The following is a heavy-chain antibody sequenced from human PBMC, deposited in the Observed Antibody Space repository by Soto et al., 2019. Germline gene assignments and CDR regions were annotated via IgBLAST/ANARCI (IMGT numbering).Heavy chain of an antibody. D-gene: IGHD6-19*01. CDR3: ARFSDAVAGAGFDP. Sequence: NPSETLSLTCTVSGGSISSGGYYWSWIRQHPGKGLEWIGYIYYSGSTYYNPSLKSRVTISVDTSKNQFSLKLSSVTAADTAVYYCARFSDAVAGAGFDPWGQGALVTVSS. J-gene: IGHJ5*02. CDR1: GGSISSGGYY. CDR2: IYYSGST. V-gene: IGHV4-31*03.